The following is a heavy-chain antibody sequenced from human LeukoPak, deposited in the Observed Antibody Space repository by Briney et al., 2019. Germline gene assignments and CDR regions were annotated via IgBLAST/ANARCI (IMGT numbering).Heavy chain of an antibody. CDR1: GCTFSSYG. CDR2: IRYDGSNK. CDR3: AKDEIYAGSHYFDY. V-gene: IGHV3-30*02. D-gene: IGHD3-10*01. J-gene: IGHJ4*02. Sequence: GGSLRLSCAASGCTFSSYGMHWVREAPGKGLEWVAFIRYDGSNKYYADSVKGRFTISRDNSKNTLYLQMNSLRAEDTAVYYCAKDEIYAGSHYFDYWGQGTLVTVSS.